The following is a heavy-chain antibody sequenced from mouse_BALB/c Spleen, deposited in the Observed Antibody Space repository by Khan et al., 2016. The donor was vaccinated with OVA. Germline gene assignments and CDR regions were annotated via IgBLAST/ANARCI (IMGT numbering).Heavy chain of an antibody. CDR1: GYTFTDFS. CDR2: ISTYYGDS. CDR3: SRGSGNYRFAY. D-gene: IGHD2-1*01. J-gene: IGHJ3*01. V-gene: IGHV1S137*01. Sequence: VQLQQSGAELVRPGVSVKISCKGSGYTFTDFSMHWVKQSHAKSLEWIGVISTYYGDSIYNQKFKGKATMTVDQSSSTAYMELARLTSEYSAIYYFSRGSGNYRFAYWGQGTLVTVSA.